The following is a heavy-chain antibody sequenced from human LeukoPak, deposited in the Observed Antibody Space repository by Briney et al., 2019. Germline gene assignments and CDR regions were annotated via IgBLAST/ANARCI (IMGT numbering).Heavy chain of an antibody. CDR2: IYWNDDK. D-gene: IGHD3-10*01. CDR3: AHRRGFQGFGESPNCFDY. CDR1: GFSLSTSGVA. Sequence: SGPTLVKPTQTLTLTCTFSGFSLSTSGVAVGWIRQPPGKALEWLALIYWNDDKRYSPSLKSRLTITKDTSKNQVVLTMTNMDPVDTATYYCAHRRGFQGFGESPNCFDYWGQGTLVTVSS. V-gene: IGHV2-5*01. J-gene: IGHJ4*02.